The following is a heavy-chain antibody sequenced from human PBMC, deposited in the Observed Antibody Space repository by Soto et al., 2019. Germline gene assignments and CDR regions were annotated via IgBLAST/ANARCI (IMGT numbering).Heavy chain of an antibody. Sequence: XASLYLACTVFGASVCSGAYYWSWIRQAPGKGLEWVGHIYYTGSTNYNPSLNNRVTISVDTSKNHFSLQLTSVTAADTAVYYCARGAGFSYASTWFDIWGQGTLVTVSS. CDR3: ARGAGFSYASTWFDI. CDR1: GASVCSGAYY. V-gene: IGHV4-61*03. CDR2: IYYTGST. J-gene: IGHJ5*02. D-gene: IGHD5-18*01.